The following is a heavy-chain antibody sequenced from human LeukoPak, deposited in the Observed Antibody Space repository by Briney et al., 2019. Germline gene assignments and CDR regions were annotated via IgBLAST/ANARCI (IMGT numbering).Heavy chain of an antibody. V-gene: IGHV3-53*04. Sequence: GGSLRLSCAASGFTVSSNYMSWVRQAPGKGLEWVSVIYSGGSTYYADSVRGRFTISRHNSKNMLYLQMNSLRAEDTAVYYCARDRIVATLNAYYYYGMDVWGQGTTVTVSS. CDR1: GFTVSSNY. CDR2: IYSGGST. CDR3: ARDRIVATLNAYYYYGMDV. J-gene: IGHJ6*02. D-gene: IGHD5-12*01.